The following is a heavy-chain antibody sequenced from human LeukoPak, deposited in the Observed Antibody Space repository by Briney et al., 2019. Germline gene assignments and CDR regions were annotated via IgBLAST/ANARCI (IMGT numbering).Heavy chain of an antibody. CDR1: GGTFSSYA. J-gene: IGHJ4*02. D-gene: IGHD3-3*01. V-gene: IGHV1-69*13. CDR2: IIPIFGTA. CDR3: ARQRANYDFWSGYYTGRESTFDY. Sequence: GASVKVSCKASGGTFSSYAISWVRQAPGQGLEWMGGIIPIFGTANYAQKFQGRVTITADESTSTAYMELSSLRSEDTAVYYCARQRANYDFWSGYYTGRESTFDYWGQGTLVTVSS.